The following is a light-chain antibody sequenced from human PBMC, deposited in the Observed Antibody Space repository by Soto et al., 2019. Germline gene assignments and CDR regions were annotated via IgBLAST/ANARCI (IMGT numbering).Light chain of an antibody. CDR2: GAS. V-gene: IGKV3D-15*01. Sequence: EIVMPQSPATLSVSPGERATLSCRASQSVSSNLAWYQQKPGQAPRLLIYGASTRATGIPARFSGSGSGTEFTLTISGLQSEDFAVYYCKLYNNWPRTFGQGTKVDIK. J-gene: IGKJ1*01. CDR3: KLYNNWPRT. CDR1: QSVSSN.